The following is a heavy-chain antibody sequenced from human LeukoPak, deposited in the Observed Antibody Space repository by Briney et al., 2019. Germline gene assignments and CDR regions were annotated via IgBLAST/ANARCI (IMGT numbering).Heavy chain of an antibody. CDR2: INHSGST. D-gene: IGHD2-2*01. Sequence: SETLSLTCAVYGGSFSGYYWSWIRQPPGKGLEWIGEINHSGSTNYNPSLKSRVTISVDTSKNQFSLKLSSVTAADTAVYYCARAREDIVVVPAAMRIYYYYYMDVWGKGTTVTVS. CDR3: ARAREDIVVVPAAMRIYYYYYMDV. CDR1: GGSFSGYY. V-gene: IGHV4-34*01. J-gene: IGHJ6*03.